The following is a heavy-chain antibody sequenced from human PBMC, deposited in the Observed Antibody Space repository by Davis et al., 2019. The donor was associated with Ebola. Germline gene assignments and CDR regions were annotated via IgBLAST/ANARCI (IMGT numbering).Heavy chain of an antibody. D-gene: IGHD2-21*01. Sequence: PGGSLRLSCAASGFTFSNHWMHWVRQAPGKGLVWVSSISSSSYIYYADSVKGRFTISRDNAKNSLYLQMNSLRAEDTAVYYCARVFLFNPRSHGYYYGMDVWGKGTTVTVSS. CDR1: GFTFSNHW. CDR3: ARVFLFNPRSHGYYYGMDV. V-gene: IGHV3-69-1*01. CDR2: ISSSSYI. J-gene: IGHJ6*04.